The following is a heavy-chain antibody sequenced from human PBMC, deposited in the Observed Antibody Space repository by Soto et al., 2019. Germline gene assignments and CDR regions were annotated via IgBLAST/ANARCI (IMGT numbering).Heavy chain of an antibody. CDR3: ARYRYIEH. J-gene: IGHJ5*02. D-gene: IGHD1-1*01. CDR2: IKEDGSEK. V-gene: IGHV3-7*03. Sequence: EVQLVESGGGLVQPGGSLRLSCADSGFILRNYWMSWVRQAPGMGLQWVASIKEDGSEKYYVDPVKGRFTISRENTKNSLCLQMTGLRAEDTAVSYCARYRYIEHWGQGILVTVSS. CDR1: GFILRNYW.